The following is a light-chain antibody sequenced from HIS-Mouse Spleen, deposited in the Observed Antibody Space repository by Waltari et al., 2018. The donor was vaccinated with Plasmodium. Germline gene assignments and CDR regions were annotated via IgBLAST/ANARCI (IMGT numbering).Light chain of an antibody. CDR3: YSAADNNRV. J-gene: IGLJ3*02. CDR2: KDS. Sequence: SYELTQPSSVSVSPGQTARITCSGDVLAKKYARWFQQKPGQAPVLVIYKDSERPSGNPERYAGSSAGTTVNLNISGGQVEDEADYYCYSAADNNRVFGGGTKLTVL. CDR1: VLAKKY. V-gene: IGLV3-27*01.